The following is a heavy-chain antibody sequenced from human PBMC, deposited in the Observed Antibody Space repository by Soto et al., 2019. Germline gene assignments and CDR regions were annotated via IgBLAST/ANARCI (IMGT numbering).Heavy chain of an antibody. CDR2: INHSGST. CDR3: ARHGAWAPLDD. V-gene: IGHV4-34*01. D-gene: IGHD3-16*01. Sequence: SETLSLTCAVYGGSFSGYYWSWIRQPPGKGLEWIGEINHSGSTNYNPSLKSRVTISVDTSKNQFSLKLSSVTAADTAVYYCARHGAWAPLDDWGQGTLVTVSS. J-gene: IGHJ4*02. CDR1: GGSFSGYY.